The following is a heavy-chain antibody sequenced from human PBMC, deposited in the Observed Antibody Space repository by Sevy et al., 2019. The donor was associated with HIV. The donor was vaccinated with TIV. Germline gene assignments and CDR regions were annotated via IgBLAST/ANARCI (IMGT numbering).Heavy chain of an antibody. CDR1: GIIFTSSG. CDR2: ISYHGRDK. J-gene: IGHJ6*02. V-gene: IGHV3-30*18. CDR3: AKDFTGYNGIDV. Sequence: GGSLRLSCVVSGIIFTSSGMHWVRQAPGKGLEWVAVISYHGRDKFYADSVKGRFSISRDNSKNILYLQMNGLRIEDTAVYYCAKDFTGYNGIDVWGQGTMVTISS. D-gene: IGHD3-9*01.